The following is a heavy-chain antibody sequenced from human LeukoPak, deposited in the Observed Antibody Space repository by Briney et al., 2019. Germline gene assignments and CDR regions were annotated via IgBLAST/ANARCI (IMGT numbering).Heavy chain of an antibody. CDR2: IYHSGST. Sequence: SETLSLTCAVYGGSFSGYYWSWIRQPPGKGLEWIGQIYHSGSTNYNPSLKSRVTISVDTSKNQFSLKLPSVTAADTAVYYCARPTQSPYYYGMDVWGQGTTVTVSS. J-gene: IGHJ6*02. CDR1: GGSFSGYY. V-gene: IGHV4-34*01. CDR3: ARPTQSPYYYGMDV.